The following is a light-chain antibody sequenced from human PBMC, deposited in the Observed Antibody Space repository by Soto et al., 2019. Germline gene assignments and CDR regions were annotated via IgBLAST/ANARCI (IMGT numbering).Light chain of an antibody. CDR1: QSISSW. J-gene: IGKJ2*01. Sequence: DIQLTQSPSTLSASVGDRVTITCRASQSISSWLAWYQQKPGKAPKLLIYKASSLESGVPSRFSGSESGTELTLTISSLQPDDFATYYCQQYNSYPYTFVQGTKLEIK. CDR3: QQYNSYPYT. CDR2: KAS. V-gene: IGKV1-5*03.